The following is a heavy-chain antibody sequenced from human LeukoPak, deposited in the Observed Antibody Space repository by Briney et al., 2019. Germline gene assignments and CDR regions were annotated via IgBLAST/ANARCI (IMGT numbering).Heavy chain of an antibody. CDR3: AKDAVRTSCCPNWFDP. CDR2: IRYDGSNK. D-gene: IGHD2-2*01. CDR1: GFTFSSYG. Sequence: GGSLRLSCAASGFTFSSYGMHWVRQAPGKGLEWVAFIRYDGSNKYYADSVKGRFTISRDNSKNTLYLQMNSLRAEDTAVYYCAKDAVRTSCCPNWFDPWGQGTLVTVSS. V-gene: IGHV3-30*02. J-gene: IGHJ5*02.